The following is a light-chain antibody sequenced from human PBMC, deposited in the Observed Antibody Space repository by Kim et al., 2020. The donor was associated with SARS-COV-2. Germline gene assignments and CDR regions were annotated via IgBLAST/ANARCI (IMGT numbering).Light chain of an antibody. CDR1: QSLVFSDGKTY. CDR3: MYGTHRPPSFT. Sequence: DVIMTQSPLSLPVTLGQPASISCRSSQSLVFSDGKTYLNWFHQRPGQSPRRLIYKVSNRDSGVPDRFSGSGSGTDFTLKISRVETEDVRVYYSMYGTHRPPSFTFGGGTKVNIK. V-gene: IGKV2-30*01. CDR2: KVS. J-gene: IGKJ4*02.